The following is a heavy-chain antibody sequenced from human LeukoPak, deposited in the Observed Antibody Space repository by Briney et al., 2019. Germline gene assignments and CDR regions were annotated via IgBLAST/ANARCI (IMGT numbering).Heavy chain of an antibody. Sequence: PGGPLSLSCAASGFTFSSYSMNWVHQAPGKGLDWVSSISSNSRYRYYADSMMGRFTISRDNAKNSLNLQINSRKPEDTAVYYCARVAEAAAFDSWGQGNLVTVSS. CDR2: ISSNSRYR. J-gene: IGHJ4*01. V-gene: IGHV3-21*06. CDR3: ARVAEAAAFDS. CDR1: GFTFSSYS. D-gene: IGHD6-13*01.